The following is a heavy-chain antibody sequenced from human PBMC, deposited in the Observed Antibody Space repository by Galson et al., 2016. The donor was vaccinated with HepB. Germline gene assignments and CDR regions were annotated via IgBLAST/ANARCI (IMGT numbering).Heavy chain of an antibody. V-gene: IGHV1-69*13. CDR1: GGTVSSYG. CDR2: IIPIFGIA. CDR3: ARDLSRMSYYGSGSMGYFDY. Sequence: SVKVSCKASGGTVSSYGISWVRQAPGQGLEWMGGIIPIFGIANYAQKFQGRVTITADESTSTAYMELSSLRSEDTAVYYCARDLSRMSYYGSGSMGYFDYWGQGTLVTVSS. J-gene: IGHJ4*02. D-gene: IGHD3-10*01.